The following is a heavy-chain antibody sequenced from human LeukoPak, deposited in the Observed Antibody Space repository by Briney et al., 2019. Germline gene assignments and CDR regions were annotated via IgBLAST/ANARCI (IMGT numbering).Heavy chain of an antibody. J-gene: IGHJ4*02. CDR2: INSDGSST. CDR3: ARGTGSYYSLGY. D-gene: IGHD1-26*01. CDR1: GFTFSSYW. Sequence: EGSLRLSCAASGFTFSSYWMHWVRQAPGKGLVWVSRINSDGSSTSYADSVKGRFTISRDNAKNTLYLQMDSLRAEDTAMYYCARGTGSYYSLGYWGQGTLVTVSS. V-gene: IGHV3-74*01.